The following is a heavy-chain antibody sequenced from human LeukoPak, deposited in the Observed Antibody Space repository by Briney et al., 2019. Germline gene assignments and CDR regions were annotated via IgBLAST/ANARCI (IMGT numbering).Heavy chain of an antibody. D-gene: IGHD3-16*01. V-gene: IGHV3-23*01. J-gene: IGHJ6*03. CDR3: AKLWGQSPYYYYMDV. Sequence: PGGSLRLSCAASGFTFSSYAMSWVRQAPGKGLEWVSAISGSGGSTYYADSVKGRFTISRDNSKNTLYLQMNSPRAEDTAVYYCAKLWGQSPYYYYMDVWGKGTTVTVSS. CDR1: GFTFSSYA. CDR2: ISGSGGST.